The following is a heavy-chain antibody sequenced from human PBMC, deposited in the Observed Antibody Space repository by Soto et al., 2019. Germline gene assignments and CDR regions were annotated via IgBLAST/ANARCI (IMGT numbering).Heavy chain of an antibody. V-gene: IGHV4-34*01. CDR1: GGSFSGYY. Sequence: QVQLQQWGAGLLKPSETLSLTCAVYGGSFSGYYWSWIRQPPGKGLEWIGEINHSGSTNYNPSLKRRVTISVDTSKNQFSLKLSSVTAADTAVYYCARWSDIVVVPAARFDYWGQGTLVTVSS. D-gene: IGHD2-2*01. CDR3: ARWSDIVVVPAARFDY. J-gene: IGHJ4*01. CDR2: INHSGST.